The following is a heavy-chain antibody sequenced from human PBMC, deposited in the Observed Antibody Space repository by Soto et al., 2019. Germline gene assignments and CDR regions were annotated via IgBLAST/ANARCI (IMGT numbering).Heavy chain of an antibody. J-gene: IGHJ6*02. Sequence: GGSLRLSCAASGFTFSSYAMHWVRQAPGKGLEWVAVISYDGSNKYYADSVKGRFTISRDNSKNTLYLQMNSLRAEDTAVYYCARGGSRYSSGWYSFSHYGMDVWGQGTTVTVSS. V-gene: IGHV3-30-3*01. CDR2: ISYDGSNK. D-gene: IGHD6-19*01. CDR3: ARGGSRYSSGWYSFSHYGMDV. CDR1: GFTFSSYA.